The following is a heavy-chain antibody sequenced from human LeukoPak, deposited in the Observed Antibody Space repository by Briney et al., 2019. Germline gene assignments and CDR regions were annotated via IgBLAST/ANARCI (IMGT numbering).Heavy chain of an antibody. J-gene: IGHJ4*02. CDR2: ISGSGGST. D-gene: IGHD3-10*01. V-gene: IGHV3-23*01. CDR1: GFTFSSYS. CDR3: AKNSMVRGVITRTIVDY. Sequence: GGSLRLSCAASGFTFSSYSMSWVRQAPGKGLEWVSAISGSGGSTYYADSVKGRFTISRGNSKNTLYLQMNSLRAEDTAVYYCAKNSMVRGVITRTIVDYWGQGTLVTVSS.